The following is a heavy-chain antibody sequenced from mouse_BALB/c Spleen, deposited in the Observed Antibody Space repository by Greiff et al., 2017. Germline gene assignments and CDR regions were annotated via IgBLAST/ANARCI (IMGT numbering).Heavy chain of an antibody. Sequence: EVMLVESGGGLVQPGGSRKLSCAASGFTFSSFGMHWVRQAPEKGLEWVAYISSGSSTIYYADTVKGRFTISRDNPKNTLFLQMTSLRSEDTAMYYCARWGNHYAMDYWGQGTSVTVSS. V-gene: IGHV5-17*02. J-gene: IGHJ4*01. CDR3: ARWGNHYAMDY. CDR2: ISSGSSTI. D-gene: IGHD2-1*01. CDR1: GFTFSSFG.